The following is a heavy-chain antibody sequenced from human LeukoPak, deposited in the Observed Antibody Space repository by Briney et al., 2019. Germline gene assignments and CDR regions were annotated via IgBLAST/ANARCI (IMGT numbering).Heavy chain of an antibody. V-gene: IGHV5-51*01. J-gene: IGHJ4*02. CDR1: VYSFSSYW. CDR3: ARHISSITSCPNY. CDR2: IYPRDSRT. D-gene: IGHD2-2*01. Sequence: PGESPKISCKGSVYSFSSYWIAWVRQMPGKGLEWMGIIYPRDSRTTYSPSFQGQVTISADKSISTAYLPWNSLKASDTAMYYCARHISSITSCPNYWGPGTLVTVSS.